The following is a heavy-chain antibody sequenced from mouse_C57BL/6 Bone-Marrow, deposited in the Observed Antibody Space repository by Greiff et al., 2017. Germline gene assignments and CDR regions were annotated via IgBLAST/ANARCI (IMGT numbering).Heavy chain of an antibody. CDR1: GYSITSGYY. Sequence: EVKVEESGPGLVKPSQSLSLTCSVTGYSITSGYYWNWIRQFPGNKLEWMGYISYDGSNNYNPPLKNRISITRDTSKNQFFLKLNSVTPEDTATYYCARDPYYYGSMDWYFDVWGTGTTVTVSS. J-gene: IGHJ1*03. CDR3: ARDPYYYGSMDWYFDV. V-gene: IGHV3-6*01. D-gene: IGHD1-1*01. CDR2: ISYDGSN.